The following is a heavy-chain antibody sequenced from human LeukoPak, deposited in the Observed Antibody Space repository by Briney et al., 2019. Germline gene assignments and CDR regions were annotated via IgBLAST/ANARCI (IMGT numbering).Heavy chain of an antibody. J-gene: IGHJ4*02. D-gene: IGHD3-22*01. V-gene: IGHV3-30*02. CDR3: AKEAFVYSGYYPLDY. CDR1: GFTFSDYA. CDR2: IRYDGSNK. Sequence: GGSLRLSCAASGFTFSDYAMHWFRQAPGKGLEWLTFIRYDGSNKYYADSLKGRFTISRDNSKNTLYLQMNSLRAEDTAVYYCAKEAFVYSGYYPLDYWGQGTLVTVSS.